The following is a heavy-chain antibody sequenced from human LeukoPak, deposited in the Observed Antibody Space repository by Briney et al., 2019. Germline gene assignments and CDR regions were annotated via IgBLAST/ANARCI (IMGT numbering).Heavy chain of an antibody. CDR1: GGSISSYY. CDR2: IYYSGST. CDR3: ARGAPLIDP. J-gene: IGHJ5*02. Sequence: SETLPLTCTVSGGSISSYYWSWIRQPPGKGLEWIGYIYYSGSTNYNPSLKSRVTISVDTSKNQFSLKLSSVTAADTAVYYCARGAPLIDPWGQGTLITVSS. V-gene: IGHV4-59*01.